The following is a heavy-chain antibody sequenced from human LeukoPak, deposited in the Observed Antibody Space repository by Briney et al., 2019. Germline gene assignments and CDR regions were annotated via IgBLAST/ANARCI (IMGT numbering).Heavy chain of an antibody. D-gene: IGHD6-13*01. CDR2: IYYSGST. V-gene: IGHV4-39*01. CDR1: GGSISSSSYY. J-gene: IGHJ4*02. CDR3: ASIPGSSTSWYHFDN. Sequence: SETLSLTCTVSGGSISSSSYYWGWIRQPPGKGLEWIGSIYYSGSTYYNPSLKSRVTISVDTSKNQFSLKLSSVTAADTAIFYCASIPGSSTSWYHFDNWGQGTLVTVSS.